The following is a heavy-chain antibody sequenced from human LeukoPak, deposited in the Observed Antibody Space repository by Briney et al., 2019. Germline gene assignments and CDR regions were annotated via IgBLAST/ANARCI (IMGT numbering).Heavy chain of an antibody. CDR1: GFTFRSYG. D-gene: IGHD1-26*01. V-gene: IGHV3-33*01. J-gene: IGHJ4*02. CDR3: ARGDIVGATTTPFDY. CDR2: IWYDGSNQ. Sequence: PGGSLRLSCAASGFTFRSYGMHWVRQAPGKGLEWVAVIWYDGSNQYYADSVKGRFTISRDNSKNTLYLQMNSPRAEDTAVYYCARGDIVGATTTPFDYWGQGTQVTVSS.